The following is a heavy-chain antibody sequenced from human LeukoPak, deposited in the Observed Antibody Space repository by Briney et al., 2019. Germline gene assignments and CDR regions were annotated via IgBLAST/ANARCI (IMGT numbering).Heavy chain of an antibody. Sequence: PSETLSLTCAVYGGSFSGYYWSWIRQPPGKGLEWIGEINHSGSTNYNPSLKSRVTISVDTSKNQFSLKLSSVTAADTAVYYCARGRNYYDSSGYYSRVGAFDIWGQGTMVTVSS. J-gene: IGHJ3*02. D-gene: IGHD3-22*01. V-gene: IGHV4-34*01. CDR1: GGSFSGYY. CDR2: INHSGST. CDR3: ARGRNYYDSSGYYSRVGAFDI.